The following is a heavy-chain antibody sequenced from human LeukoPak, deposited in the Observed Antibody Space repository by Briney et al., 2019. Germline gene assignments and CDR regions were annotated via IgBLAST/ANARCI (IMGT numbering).Heavy chain of an antibody. CDR1: GFTFSSYW. D-gene: IGHD3-10*01. Sequence: GGSLRLSCAASGFTFSSYWMHWVRQAPGKGLVWVSRINSDGSSTSYADSVKGRFTISRDNAKNTLYLQMNSLRAEDTAVYYCARENKDYYGSGSYYYYMDVWGKGTTVTVSS. V-gene: IGHV3-74*01. J-gene: IGHJ6*03. CDR2: INSDGSST. CDR3: ARENKDYYGSGSYYYYMDV.